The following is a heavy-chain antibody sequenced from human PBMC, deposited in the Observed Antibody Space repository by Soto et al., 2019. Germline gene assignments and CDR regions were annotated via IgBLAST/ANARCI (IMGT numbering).Heavy chain of an antibody. V-gene: IGHV1-3*01. D-gene: IGHD6-13*01. J-gene: IGHJ4*02. Sequence: ASVKVSCKASGYTFTSYGIHWVRQAPGQRLEWMGWINAANGDTKYSPKFQGRVTITRDTSASTAYMELSSLRSEDTAVYYCARRGILSSSWYAPPGWVRGFYYFDYWGQGTLVTVSS. CDR3: ARRGILSSSWYAPPGWVRGFYYFDY. CDR2: INAANGDT. CDR1: GYTFTSYG.